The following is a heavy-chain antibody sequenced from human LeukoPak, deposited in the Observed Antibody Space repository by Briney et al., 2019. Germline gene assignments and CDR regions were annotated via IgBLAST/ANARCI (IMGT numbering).Heavy chain of an antibody. V-gene: IGHV1-46*01. J-gene: IGHJ4*02. Sequence: GASVKVSCKASGYTFTSYYMHWVRQAPGQGLEWMGIINPSGGSTSYAQKFQGRVTMTRDTSTSTVYMELSSLRSEDTAVYFCARGPYVITTPSYGYFDYWGQGTLVTVSS. D-gene: IGHD2/OR15-2a*01. CDR1: GYTFTSYY. CDR2: INPSGGST. CDR3: ARGPYVITTPSYGYFDY.